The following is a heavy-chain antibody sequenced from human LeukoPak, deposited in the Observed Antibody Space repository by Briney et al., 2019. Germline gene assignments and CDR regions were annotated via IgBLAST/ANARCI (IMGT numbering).Heavy chain of an antibody. Sequence: GESLKISCMGSAYRFTNYCIAWVRQMAGKGLEWMGFICPGDSDTRYSPSFQGQVTISADKSISTAYLQWNSLKASDSAVHYCARRIPGTYLFDYWGQGALVTVSS. CDR3: ARRIPGTYLFDY. J-gene: IGHJ4*02. CDR1: AYRFTNYC. D-gene: IGHD1-26*01. CDR2: ICPGDSDT. V-gene: IGHV5-51*01.